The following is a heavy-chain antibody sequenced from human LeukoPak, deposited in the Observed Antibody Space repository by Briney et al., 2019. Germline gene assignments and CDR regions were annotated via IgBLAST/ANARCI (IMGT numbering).Heavy chain of an antibody. Sequence: SETLSLTCTVSGVSIRSTSYYWGWIRQPPGKGLEWIGSIYYSGSTSYNPSLKSRATISVDTSKNQFSLKLSSVTAADTSVYYCARIAVAEGGFDYWGQGTLVTVSS. CDR2: IYYSGST. V-gene: IGHV4-39*01. CDR1: GVSIRSTSYY. D-gene: IGHD6-19*01. J-gene: IGHJ4*02. CDR3: ARIAVAEGGFDY.